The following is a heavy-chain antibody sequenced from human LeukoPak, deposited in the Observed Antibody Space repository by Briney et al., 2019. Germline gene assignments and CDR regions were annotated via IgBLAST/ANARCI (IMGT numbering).Heavy chain of an antibody. CDR1: GFTFSSYG. Sequence: GGSLRLSCAASGFTFSSYGMHWVRQAPGKGLEWVAFIRYDGSNKYYADSVKGRFTISRDNSKNTLYLQMNSLRAEDTAVYYCAKAGGYCSGGSCGQNWFDPWGQGTLVTVSS. CDR3: AKAGGYCSGGSCGQNWFDP. CDR2: IRYDGSNK. D-gene: IGHD2-15*01. J-gene: IGHJ5*02. V-gene: IGHV3-30*02.